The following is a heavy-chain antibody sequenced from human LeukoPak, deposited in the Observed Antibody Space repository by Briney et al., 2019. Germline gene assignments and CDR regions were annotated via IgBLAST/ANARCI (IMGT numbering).Heavy chain of an antibody. CDR1: GGSISSYY. CDR3: AVCSVTGRAFDI. D-gene: IGHD3-10*02. CDR2: TYTSGST. J-gene: IGHJ3*02. V-gene: IGHV4-4*07. Sequence: PSETLSLTCTVSGGSISSYYWSWIRQPAGKGLEWIGRTYTSGSTNYNPSLKSRVTVSVDTSKNQFSLKLSSVTAADTAVYYCAVCSVTGRAFDIWGQGTMVTVSS.